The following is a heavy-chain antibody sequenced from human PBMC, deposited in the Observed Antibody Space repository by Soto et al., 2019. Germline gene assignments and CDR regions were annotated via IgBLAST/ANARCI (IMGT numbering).Heavy chain of an antibody. Sequence: SETLSLTCSVSGYSVTSSDYYWAWIRQPPGKGLEWIGSMFYSGLTYYNPSLKSRVTLSVDTSKNQFSVRLNSVAAADTAVYYCAPLSVSLSGPYGIHVWGQGTTVTVSS. CDR1: GYSVTSSDYY. J-gene: IGHJ6*02. D-gene: IGHD2-15*01. CDR3: APLSVSLSGPYGIHV. V-gene: IGHV4-39*01. CDR2: MFYSGLT.